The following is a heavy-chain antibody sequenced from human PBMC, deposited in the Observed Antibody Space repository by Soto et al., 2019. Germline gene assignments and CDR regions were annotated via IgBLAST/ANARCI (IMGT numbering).Heavy chain of an antibody. V-gene: IGHV3-21*01. CDR1: GFTFSSYS. CDR2: ISSSSSYI. CDR3: ARGNSIAAAGLALDY. J-gene: IGHJ4*02. Sequence: PGGSLRLSCAASGFTFSSYSMNWVRQAPGKGLEWVSSISSSSSYIYYADSVKGRFTISRDNAKNSLYLQMNSLRAEDTAVYYCARGNSIAAAGLALDYWGQGTLVTVSS. D-gene: IGHD6-13*01.